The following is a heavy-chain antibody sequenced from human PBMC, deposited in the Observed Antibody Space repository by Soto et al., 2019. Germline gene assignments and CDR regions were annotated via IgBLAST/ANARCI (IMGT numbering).Heavy chain of an antibody. CDR3: ARYTAMVTGAFDI. D-gene: IGHD5-18*01. V-gene: IGHV4-31*03. J-gene: IGHJ3*02. CDR1: GGSISSGGYY. Sequence: QVQLQESGPGLVKPSQTLSLTCTVSGGSISSGGYYWSWIRQHPGKGLEWIGYIYYSGSTYYNPSLKSRVTLSVDTSKNQFSLKLSSVTAADTAVYYCARYTAMVTGAFDIWGQGTMVTVSS. CDR2: IYYSGST.